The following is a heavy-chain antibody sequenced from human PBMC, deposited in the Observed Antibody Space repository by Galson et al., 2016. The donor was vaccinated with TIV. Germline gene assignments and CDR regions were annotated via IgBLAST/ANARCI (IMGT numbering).Heavy chain of an antibody. V-gene: IGHV4-59*11. Sequence: LSLTCTVSGGSITSHYWSWIRQPPGKGLAWIGYLFYSGSRNFNSSFKSRVTVSLDTSKNQFSLKLKSVTAADTAVYYCARRGNITIFGVPYPDYYYYMDVWGKGTTVTVSS. D-gene: IGHD3-3*01. J-gene: IGHJ6*03. CDR2: LFYSGSR. CDR3: ARRGNITIFGVPYPDYYYYMDV. CDR1: GGSITSHY.